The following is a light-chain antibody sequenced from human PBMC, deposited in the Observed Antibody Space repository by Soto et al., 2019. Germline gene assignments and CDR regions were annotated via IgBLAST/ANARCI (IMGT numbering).Light chain of an antibody. V-gene: IGLV2-14*01. J-gene: IGLJ2*01. CDR1: SSDVGGYNY. Sequence: QSVLTQPASVSGSPGQSITISCTGTSSDVGGYNYVSWYQQHPGKAPKLMIYDVSNRPSGVSNRFSGSKSGNTASLTISGLQAEDEADYYCSSYTRNSTLVFGGGTKVTVL. CDR3: SSYTRNSTLV. CDR2: DVS.